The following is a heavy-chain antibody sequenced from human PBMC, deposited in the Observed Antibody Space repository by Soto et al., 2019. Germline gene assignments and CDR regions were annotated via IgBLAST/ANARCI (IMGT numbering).Heavy chain of an antibody. V-gene: IGHV3-74*01. J-gene: IGHJ6*03. D-gene: IGHD3-3*01. CDR1: GFTFSSYW. CDR2: INSDGSST. Sequence: GGSLRLSCAASGFTFSSYWMHWVRQAPGKGLVWVSRINSDGSSTSYADSVKGRFTISRDNAKNTLYLQMNSLRAEDTAVYYCARADYDFWSGYRDYYYYYMDVWGKGTTVTVSS. CDR3: ARADYDFWSGYRDYYYYYMDV.